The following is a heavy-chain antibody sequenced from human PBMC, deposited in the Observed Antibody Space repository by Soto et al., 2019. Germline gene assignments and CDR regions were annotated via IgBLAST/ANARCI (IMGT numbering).Heavy chain of an antibody. Sequence: QVQLVQSGAEVKKPGSSGKVSCKASGGTFSSYAINWVRQAPGQGLEWMGVIIPSFGTANYAQKFQARVTITADESTSTAYMELSSLRSEDTAVYYCARDAGMDYGDYVAPFDYWGQGTLVTVSS. CDR2: IIPSFGTA. CDR1: GGTFSSYA. D-gene: IGHD4-17*01. V-gene: IGHV1-69*13. J-gene: IGHJ4*02. CDR3: ARDAGMDYGDYVAPFDY.